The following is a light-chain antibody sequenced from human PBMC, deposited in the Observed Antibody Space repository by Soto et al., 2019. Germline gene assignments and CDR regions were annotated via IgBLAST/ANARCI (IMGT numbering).Light chain of an antibody. CDR3: QQYGSSPGT. J-gene: IGKJ1*01. CDR1: QSISSN. V-gene: IGKV3-20*01. CDR2: GAS. Sequence: EIVMTQSPAILSVSPGERATLSCRANQSISSNLAWYQQKPGQAPRLLIYGASSRATGIPDRFSGSGSGTDFTLTISRLEPEDSAVYYCQQYGSSPGTFGQGTKVDI.